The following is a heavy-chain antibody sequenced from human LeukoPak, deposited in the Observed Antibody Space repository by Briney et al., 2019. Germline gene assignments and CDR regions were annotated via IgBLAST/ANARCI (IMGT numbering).Heavy chain of an antibody. J-gene: IGHJ4*02. V-gene: IGHV4-31*03. CDR3: ASYSNYAEQFDY. Sequence: PSETLSLTCSVSGGSISSGGYYWSWLRQHPGKGLEWIGYIYYSGSTYYNPSLKSRVTISVDTSKNQFSLKLSSVTAADTAVYYCASYSNYAEQFDYWGQGTLVTVSS. D-gene: IGHD4-11*01. CDR1: GGSISSGGYY. CDR2: IYYSGST.